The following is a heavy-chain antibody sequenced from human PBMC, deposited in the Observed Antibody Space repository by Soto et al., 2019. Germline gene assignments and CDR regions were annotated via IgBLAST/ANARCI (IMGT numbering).Heavy chain of an antibody. CDR1: GFTFSSHT. D-gene: IGHD3-10*01. J-gene: IGHJ6*03. CDR2: VNSDGSTT. V-gene: IGHV3-74*01. Sequence: GGSLRLSCAASGFTFSSHTMHWVRQAPGKGPVWVSRVNSDGSTTTYADSVMGRFTISRDNAKNTLYLQMNSLRVEDTAVYYCARVYHYGSGTYFSNYAFYYYNMDVWGKGTTVTVSS. CDR3: ARVYHYGSGTYFSNYAFYYYNMDV.